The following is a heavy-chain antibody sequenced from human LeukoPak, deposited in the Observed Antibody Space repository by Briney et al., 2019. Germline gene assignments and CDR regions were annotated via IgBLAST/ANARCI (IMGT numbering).Heavy chain of an antibody. CDR3: AKDFVRYNIQFDY. D-gene: IGHD1-1*01. CDR1: GFTVSGHP. V-gene: IGHV3-23*01. CDR2: ISGGGAGT. Sequence: GGSLRLSCAASGFTVSGHPMSWVRQAPGKGLEWVSSISGGGAGTYYADSVRGRFTISRDNSKNTLYLQMNSLRAEDTALYYCAKDFVRYNIQFDYWGQGALVTVSS. J-gene: IGHJ4*02.